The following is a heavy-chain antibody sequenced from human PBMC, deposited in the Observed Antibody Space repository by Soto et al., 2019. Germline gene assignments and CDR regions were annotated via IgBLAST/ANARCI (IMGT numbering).Heavy chain of an antibody. CDR1: GGSISSYY. CDR3: ARGDYYDSSGYSPFDY. D-gene: IGHD3-22*01. Sequence: ETLSLTCTVSGGSISSYYWSWIRQPPGKGLEWIGYIYYSGSTNYNPSLKSRVTISVDTSKNQFSLKLSSVTAADTAVYYCARGDYYDSSGYSPFDYWGQGTLVTVSS. CDR2: IYYSGST. V-gene: IGHV4-59*01. J-gene: IGHJ4*02.